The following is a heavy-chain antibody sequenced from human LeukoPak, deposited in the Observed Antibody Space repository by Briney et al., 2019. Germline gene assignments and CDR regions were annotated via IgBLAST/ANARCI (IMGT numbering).Heavy chain of an antibody. D-gene: IGHD2-15*01. Sequence: SESLSLTCTVSGGSISSYYWTWIRQPPGKGLEWVGFIYYSGATKYNPSLESRVTISLDTSNNQFSLRLNSVTAADTAVYYCARRVAVPGSYYFDYWSQGTLVTVSS. CDR3: ARRVAVPGSYYFDY. J-gene: IGHJ4*02. V-gene: IGHV4-59*08. CDR2: IYYSGAT. CDR1: GGSISSYY.